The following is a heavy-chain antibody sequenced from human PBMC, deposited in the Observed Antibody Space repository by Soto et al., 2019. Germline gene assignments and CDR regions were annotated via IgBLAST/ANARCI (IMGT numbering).Heavy chain of an antibody. CDR1: GGSISSYY. J-gene: IGHJ5*02. CDR2: IYYSGST. CDR3: ASMTTVYNWFDP. D-gene: IGHD4-4*01. Sequence: SETLSLTCTVSGGSISSYYWSWIRQPPGKGLEWIGYIYYSGSTNYNPSLKSRVTISVDTSENQFSLKLSSVTAADTAVYYCASMTTVYNWFDPWGQGTLVTVSS. V-gene: IGHV4-59*01.